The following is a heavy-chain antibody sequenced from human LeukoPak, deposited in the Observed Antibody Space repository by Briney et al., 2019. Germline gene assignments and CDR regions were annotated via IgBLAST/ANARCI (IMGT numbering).Heavy chain of an antibody. CDR3: TRDPVDSYDSSGYLDH. CDR2: LRGKAYGATA. D-gene: IGHD3-22*01. CDR1: GFTFGDYG. Sequence: GRSLRLSCTASGFTFGDYGVCWVRQAPEEGLEWVAFLRGKAYGATAEYAASVKGRFTISRDDSKRIAYLQMNSLKTEDTGVYYCTRDPVDSYDSSGYLDHWGQGTRVTVSS. J-gene: IGHJ4*02. V-gene: IGHV3-49*04.